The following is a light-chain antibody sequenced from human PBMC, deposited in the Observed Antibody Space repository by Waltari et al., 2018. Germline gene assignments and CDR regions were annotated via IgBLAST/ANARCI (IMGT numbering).Light chain of an antibody. CDR2: DVS. J-gene: IGLJ3*02. V-gene: IGLV2-11*02. CDR1: SSDVGGYNY. Sequence: QSALTQPRSVSGSPGQSVTISCTGTSSDVGGYNYDSCYQQHPGKAPKLMIYDVSKRPSGVPDRFSGSKSGNTASLTISGLQAEDEADYYCCSYAGSYTLEVFGGGTKLTVL. CDR3: CSYAGSYTLEV.